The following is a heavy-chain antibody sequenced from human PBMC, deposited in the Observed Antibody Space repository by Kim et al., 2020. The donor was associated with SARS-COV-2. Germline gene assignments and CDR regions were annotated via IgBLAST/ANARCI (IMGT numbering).Heavy chain of an antibody. CDR1: GFTFTEYW. D-gene: IGHD3-9*01. V-gene: IGHV3-74*01. Sequence: GGSLRLSCAVSGFTFTEYWMHWVRQAPGKGLMWVSRIDPHGSETAYSDSVRGRFTISRDIAKNTLYLQMNSLTDEDTAVYYCARDGRLTPYSPGAFDIWGRGTMVTV. J-gene: IGHJ3*02. CDR3: ARDGRLTPYSPGAFDI. CDR2: IDPHGSET.